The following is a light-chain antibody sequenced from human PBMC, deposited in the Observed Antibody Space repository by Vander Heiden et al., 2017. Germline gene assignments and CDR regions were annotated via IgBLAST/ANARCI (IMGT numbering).Light chain of an antibody. CDR3: QQDYGYPPHT. CDR1: QGISSW. J-gene: IGKJ4*01. V-gene: IGKV1D-16*01. Sequence: DIQMTQSPSSLSASVGDRVTITCRASQGISSWLAWYQQKPDKAPKSLIYAASSLQRGVPSRFSGSGYGKDFTLTISSRQPEDFAAYYCQQDYGYPPHTFGRGTKVDIK. CDR2: AAS.